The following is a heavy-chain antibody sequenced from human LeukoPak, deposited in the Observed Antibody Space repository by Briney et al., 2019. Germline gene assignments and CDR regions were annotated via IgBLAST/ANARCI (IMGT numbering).Heavy chain of an antibody. CDR1: GFTFSSYS. Sequence: GGSLRLSCAASGFTFSSYSMNWVRQAPGKGLEWVSSISSSSSYIYYADSVKGRFTISRGNAKNSLYLQMNSLRAEDTAVYYCARDTKDSSGYDYWGQGTLVTVSS. V-gene: IGHV3-21*01. J-gene: IGHJ4*02. CDR3: ARDTKDSSGYDY. D-gene: IGHD3-22*01. CDR2: ISSSSSYI.